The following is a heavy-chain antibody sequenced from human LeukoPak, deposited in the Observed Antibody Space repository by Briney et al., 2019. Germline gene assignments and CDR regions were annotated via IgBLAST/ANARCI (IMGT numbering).Heavy chain of an antibody. Sequence: GASVKVSCKVSGYTLTELSMHWVRQAPGKRLEWMGGFDPEDGETIYAQKFQGRVTMTEDTSTDTAYMELSSLRSEDTAVYYCATEDFWSGTRGGYYMDVWGKGTTVTVSS. CDR2: FDPEDGET. V-gene: IGHV1-24*01. CDR1: GYTLTELS. J-gene: IGHJ6*03. D-gene: IGHD3-3*01. CDR3: ATEDFWSGTRGGYYMDV.